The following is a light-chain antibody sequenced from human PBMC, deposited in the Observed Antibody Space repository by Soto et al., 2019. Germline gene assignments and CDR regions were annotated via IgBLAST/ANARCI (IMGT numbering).Light chain of an antibody. V-gene: IGLV2-14*03. CDR1: SSDISGFNY. CDR3: SSFTNTTTLVL. CDR2: EVS. Sequence: QSALTQPASVSGSPGQSITISCNGTSSDISGFNYVSWYQQHPGKAPTLIIYEVSNRPSGISHRFSGSKSGDTASLTISGLQAEDEADYYCSSFTNTTTLVLFGGGTKVTVL. J-gene: IGLJ2*01.